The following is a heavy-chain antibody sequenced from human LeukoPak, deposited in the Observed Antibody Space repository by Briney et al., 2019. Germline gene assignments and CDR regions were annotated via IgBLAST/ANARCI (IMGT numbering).Heavy chain of an antibody. CDR3: ARDSESGELRLQH. CDR1: GFTFSRRS. Sequence: GGSLRLSCAAFGFTFSRRSMYWVRQAPGKGLEYVSGISGNGGSTDYAESVKGRFTISRDNSKNTLYLQMGSLRDEDMAVYYCARDSESGELRLQHWGQGTLVTVSS. D-gene: IGHD1-26*01. J-gene: IGHJ1*01. CDR2: ISGNGGST. V-gene: IGHV3-64*02.